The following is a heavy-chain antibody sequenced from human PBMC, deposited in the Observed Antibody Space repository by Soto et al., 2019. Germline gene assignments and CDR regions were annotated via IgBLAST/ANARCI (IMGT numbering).Heavy chain of an antibody. D-gene: IGHD3-10*01. CDR3: GARPGGGGY. CDR1: GFTVSNNY. J-gene: IGHJ4*02. V-gene: IGHV3-53*01. Sequence: EVQLVESGGGLIQPGGSLRLSCAVSGFTVSNNYMSWVRQAPGKGLEGVSVIYSGGYTAYGDSVKGRFTISRDNSKNNLNLQSDSRGAAHTAGFFWGARPGGGGYWGQGTLVTVSS. CDR2: IYSGGYT.